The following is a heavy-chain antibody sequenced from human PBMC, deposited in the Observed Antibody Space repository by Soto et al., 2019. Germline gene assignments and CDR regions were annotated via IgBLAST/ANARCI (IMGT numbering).Heavy chain of an antibody. V-gene: IGHV1-69*13. CDR3: AADIVVVPAAIKWDYYYYGMDV. Sequence: SVKVSCKASGGTFSSYAISWVRQAPGQGLEWMGGIIPIFGTANYAQKFQGRVTITADESTSTAYMELSSLRSGDTAVYYCAADIVVVPAAIKWDYYYYGMDVWGQGTTVTVSS. J-gene: IGHJ6*02. CDR1: GGTFSSYA. D-gene: IGHD2-2*02. CDR2: IIPIFGTA.